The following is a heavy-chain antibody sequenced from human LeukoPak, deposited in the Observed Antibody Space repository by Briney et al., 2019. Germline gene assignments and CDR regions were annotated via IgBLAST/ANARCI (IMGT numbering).Heavy chain of an antibody. D-gene: IGHD4-23*01. J-gene: IGHJ4*02. CDR2: IYSGGTT. V-gene: IGHV3-53*01. Sequence: GGSLRLSCAASGFTVSSNYMSWVRQAPGKGLEWVSVIYSGGTTYYADSVRGRFTISRDNSKNTLYLQMNSLRAEDTAVYYCARDQPVVTPLGYWGQGTLVTVSS. CDR1: GFTVSSNY. CDR3: ARDQPVVTPLGY.